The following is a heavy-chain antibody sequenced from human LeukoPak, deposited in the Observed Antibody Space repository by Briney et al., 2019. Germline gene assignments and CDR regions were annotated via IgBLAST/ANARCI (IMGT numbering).Heavy chain of an antibody. Sequence: GGSLRLSCAASGFTLSSYSMNWVRQAPGKGLEWVANINQDESEKYYVDSVKGRFTISRDNDKNSLYLQMNSLRAKDAAVYYCAREIFRNDEGAFDIWGQGTMVTVSS. J-gene: IGHJ3*02. CDR1: GFTLSSYS. CDR2: INQDESEK. CDR3: AREIFRNDEGAFDI. D-gene: IGHD1-1*01. V-gene: IGHV3-7*01.